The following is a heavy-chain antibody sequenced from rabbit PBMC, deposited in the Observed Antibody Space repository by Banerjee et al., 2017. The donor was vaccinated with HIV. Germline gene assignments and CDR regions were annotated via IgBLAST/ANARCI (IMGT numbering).Heavy chain of an antibody. CDR1: GFSFSSSYY. J-gene: IGHJ6*01. D-gene: IGHD4-1*01. CDR2: IYAGSSGST. V-gene: IGHV1S40*01. CDR3: ARDLSSSGWSDFAL. Sequence: QSLEESGGDLVKPGASLTLTCTASGFSFSSSYYMCWVRQAPGKGLAWIACIYAGSSGSTYYASWVNGRFTISSHNAQNTLYLQLNSLTAADTATYFCARDLSSSGWSDFALWGPGTLVTVS.